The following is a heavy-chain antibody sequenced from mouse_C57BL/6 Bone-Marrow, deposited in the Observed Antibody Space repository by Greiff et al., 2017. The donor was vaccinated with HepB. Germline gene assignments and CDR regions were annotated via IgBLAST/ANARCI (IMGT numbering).Heavy chain of an antibody. Sequence: VKLVESGPGLVQPSQSLSITCTVSGFSLTSYGVHWVRQSPGKGLEWLGVIWSGGSTDYNAAFLSRLSISKDNSKSQVFFKMNSLQADDTAIYYCARKGYYYGSRFYAMDYWGQGTSVTVSS. CDR1: GFSLTSYG. CDR2: IWSGGST. CDR3: ARKGYYYGSRFYAMDY. J-gene: IGHJ4*01. V-gene: IGHV2-2*01. D-gene: IGHD1-1*01.